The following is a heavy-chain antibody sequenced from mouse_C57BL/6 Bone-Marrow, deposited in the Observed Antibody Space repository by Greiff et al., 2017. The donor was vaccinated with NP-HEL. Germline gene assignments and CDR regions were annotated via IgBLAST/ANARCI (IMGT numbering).Heavy chain of an antibody. D-gene: IGHD2-4*01. CDR3: ARSPYDYAWFAY. CDR2: IYPRSGNT. Sequence: VQVVESGAELARPGASVKLSCKASGYTFTSYGISWVKQRTGQGLEWIGEIYPRSGNTYYNEKFKGKATLTADKSSSTAYMELRSLTSEDSAVYFCARSPYDYAWFAYWGQGTLVTVSA. V-gene: IGHV1-81*01. CDR1: GYTFTSYG. J-gene: IGHJ3*01.